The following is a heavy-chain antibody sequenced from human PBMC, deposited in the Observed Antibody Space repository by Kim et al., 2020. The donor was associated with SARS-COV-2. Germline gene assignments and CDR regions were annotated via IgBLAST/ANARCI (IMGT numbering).Heavy chain of an antibody. D-gene: IGHD2-8*01. V-gene: IGHV4-31*03. CDR2: IYYSGST. CDR3: ARVLIAAFDI. J-gene: IGHJ3*02. CDR1: GGSISSGGYY. Sequence: SETLSLTCTVSGGSISSGGYYWSWIRQHPGKGLEWIGYIYYSGSTYYNPSLKSRVTISVDTSKKQFSLKLSSVTAADTAVYYCARVLIAAFDIWGQGTMVTVSS.